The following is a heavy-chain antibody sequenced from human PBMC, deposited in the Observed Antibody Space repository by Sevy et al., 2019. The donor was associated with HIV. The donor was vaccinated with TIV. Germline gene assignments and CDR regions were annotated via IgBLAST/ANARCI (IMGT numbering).Heavy chain of an antibody. Sequence: GGSLRLSCAASGFTFSSYWMSWVRQAPGKGLEWVATMKEDGSEKSYVESVKGRFTISRDNAKNSLYLQMNSLRVDDTALYYCVREGLGGFSYSLDCWGQGTLVTVSS. CDR2: MKEDGSEK. V-gene: IGHV3-7*01. J-gene: IGHJ4*02. CDR3: VREGLGGFSYSLDC. D-gene: IGHD5-18*01. CDR1: GFTFSSYW.